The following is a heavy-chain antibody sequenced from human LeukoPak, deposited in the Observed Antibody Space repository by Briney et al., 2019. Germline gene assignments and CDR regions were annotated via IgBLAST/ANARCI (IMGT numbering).Heavy chain of an antibody. CDR2: MNPNSGNT. Sequence: ASVKVSCKASGYTFTSYDINWVRQATGQGLEWMGWMNPNSGNTGYAQKFQGRVTMTRNTSISTAYMELSRLRSEDTAVYYCARGPGEIIYYYYYMDVWGKGTTVTVSS. V-gene: IGHV1-8*01. J-gene: IGHJ6*03. CDR3: ARGPGEIIYYYYYMDV. D-gene: IGHD3-10*01. CDR1: GYTFTSYD.